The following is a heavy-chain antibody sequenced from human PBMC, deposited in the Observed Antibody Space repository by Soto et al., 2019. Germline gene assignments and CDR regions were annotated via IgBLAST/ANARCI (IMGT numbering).Heavy chain of an antibody. V-gene: IGHV3-30*10. Sequence: QVQLVESGGGVVQPGRSLRLSCAASGFSFSSYAMHWVRQAPGKGLEWVAIISFSGDNQFYTDSVKGRFTVSRDNSKSTLYLQMSSLRAEDTAVYYCARQSCGVFFDNWGQGTLVTVSS. CDR2: ISFSGDNQ. CDR3: ARQSCGVFFDN. D-gene: IGHD3-10*01. CDR1: GFSFSSYA. J-gene: IGHJ4*02.